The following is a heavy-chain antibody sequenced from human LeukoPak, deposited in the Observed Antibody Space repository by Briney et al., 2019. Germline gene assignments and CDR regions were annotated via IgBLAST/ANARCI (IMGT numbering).Heavy chain of an antibody. V-gene: IGHV4-39*01. Sequence: SETLSLTCTVSGGSISSSSYYWGGIPHPPGRGLEWIGEINNSGSTNYNPSLKSRVTISVDTSKNQFSLKLSSVTAADTAVYYCARQTNYIAARRTYYYYMDVWGKGTTVTVSS. J-gene: IGHJ6*03. D-gene: IGHD6-6*01. CDR2: INNSGST. CDR1: GGSISSSSYY. CDR3: ARQTNYIAARRTYYYYMDV.